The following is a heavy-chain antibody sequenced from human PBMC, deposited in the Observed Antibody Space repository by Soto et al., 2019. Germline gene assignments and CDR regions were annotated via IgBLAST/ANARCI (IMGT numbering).Heavy chain of an antibody. Sequence: HSGRVCLTGTVSGESVSSSTYYWVWIRQPPGKGLEWIGTIYYTGNTYYSPSLRSRLTISIDTPKNQFSMNLTSVTAADTAVYYCGYYDSGHYVYWGQGSLVTVSS. CDR1: GESVSSSTYY. D-gene: IGHD3-10*01. J-gene: IGHJ4*02. CDR2: IYYTGNT. V-gene: IGHV4-39*01. CDR3: GYYDSGHYVY.